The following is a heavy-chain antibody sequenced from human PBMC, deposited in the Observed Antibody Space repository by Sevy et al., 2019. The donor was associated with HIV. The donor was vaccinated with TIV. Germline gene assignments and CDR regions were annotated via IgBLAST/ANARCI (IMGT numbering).Heavy chain of an antibody. V-gene: IGHV3-23*01. Sequence: GESLKISCAASGFTFSSYAMTWVRQAPGKGLEWVSGISGSGYSTYCADSVKGRFTISRDNSKNTLYLQMNSLRAEDTAVYYCAKEGGGYNYDRSGLFDYWGQGTLVTVSS. CDR2: ISGSGYST. J-gene: IGHJ4*02. CDR1: GFTFSSYA. CDR3: AKEGGGYNYDRSGLFDY. D-gene: IGHD3-22*01.